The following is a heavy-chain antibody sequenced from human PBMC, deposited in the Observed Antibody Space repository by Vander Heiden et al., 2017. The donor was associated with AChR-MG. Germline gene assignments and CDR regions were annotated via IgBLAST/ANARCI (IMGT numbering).Heavy chain of an antibody. CDR1: GFTFSSYS. CDR3: ARAFRRGIGVVTDAFDI. CDR2: ISSSSSYI. Sequence: EVQLVESGGGLVKPGGSLRLSCAASGFTFSSYSMNWVRQAPGKGLEWVSSISSSSSYIYYADSVKGRFTISRDNAKNSLYLQMNSLRAEDTAVYYCARAFRRGIGVVTDAFDIWGQGTMVTVSS. D-gene: IGHD3-3*01. J-gene: IGHJ3*02. V-gene: IGHV3-21*01.